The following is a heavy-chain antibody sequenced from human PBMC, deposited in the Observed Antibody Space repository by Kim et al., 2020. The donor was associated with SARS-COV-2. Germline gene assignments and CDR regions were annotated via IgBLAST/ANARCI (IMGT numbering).Heavy chain of an antibody. Sequence: GGSLRLSCAASGFRFSNYAMTWVHQAPGKGLEWVSSISSNGGRTYYADSVKGRFTISRDNSKNMLYLQMNSLRTDDPALYYCEKDREDMTSSSYGMDVWGQGTTVTVSS. CDR3: EKDREDMTSSSYGMDV. D-gene: IGHD6-6*01. CDR2: ISSNGGRT. CDR1: GFRFSNYA. J-gene: IGHJ6*02. V-gene: IGHV3-23*01.